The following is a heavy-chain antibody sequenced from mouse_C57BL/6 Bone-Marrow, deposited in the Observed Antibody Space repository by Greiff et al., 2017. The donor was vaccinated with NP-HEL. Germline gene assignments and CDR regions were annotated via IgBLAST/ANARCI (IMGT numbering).Heavy chain of an antibody. Sequence: VQLQQSGPGLVQPSQSLSITCTASGFSLTSYGVHWVRQSPGQGLEWLGVIWTGGSTAYYAAFISRLSISKDNSKSQVFFKMNSLQADDTAIYYCARNYGTGFAYWGQGTLVTVSA. CDR1: GFSLTSYG. CDR2: IWTGGST. J-gene: IGHJ3*01. V-gene: IGHV2-2*01. CDR3: ARNYGTGFAY. D-gene: IGHD2-1*01.